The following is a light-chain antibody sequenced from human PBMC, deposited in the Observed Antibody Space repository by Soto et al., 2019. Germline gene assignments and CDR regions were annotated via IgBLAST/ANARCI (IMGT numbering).Light chain of an antibody. CDR3: QAWDSSTVV. V-gene: IGLV3-1*01. CDR2: QDS. Sequence: SYELTQPPSVSVSPGQTASITCSGDKVGDKYACWYQQKPGQSPVLVIYQDSKRPSGIPERFSGSNSGNTATLTSGGTQAMEEADYYGQAWDSSTVVFGGGTKLTVL. CDR1: KVGDKY. J-gene: IGLJ2*01.